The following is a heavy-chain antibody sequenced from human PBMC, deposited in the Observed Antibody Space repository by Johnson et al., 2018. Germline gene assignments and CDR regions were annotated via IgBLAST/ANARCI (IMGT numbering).Heavy chain of an antibody. Sequence: VQLVESGGGLIQPGGSLRLSCAASGFTFSSYAMSWVRQAPGMGLEWVSTISGSSGRTYYAASVKGRFSISRDNTKNTLYLQRNTLSVEDTAVFYCAKSQRGIAVLLATYFRRWGQGTLVTGSS. D-gene: IGHD6-19*01. V-gene: IGHV3-23*04. J-gene: IGHJ1*01. CDR2: ISGSSGRT. CDR3: AKSQRGIAVLLATYFRR. CDR1: GFTFSSYA.